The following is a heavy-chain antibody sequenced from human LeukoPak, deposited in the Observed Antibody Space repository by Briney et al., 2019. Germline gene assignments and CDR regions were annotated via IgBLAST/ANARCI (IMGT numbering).Heavy chain of an antibody. CDR2: MNPNSGNT. D-gene: IGHD2-2*02. CDR1: GYTFTSYD. Sequence: ASVKVSCKASGYTFTSYDINWVRQATGQGLEWRGWMNPNSGNTGYAQKFQDRVTITRNTSIITAYMELSSLRSEDTAVYYCARGTRYCSSTSCYRGGDYYYYMDVWGKGTTVTVSS. V-gene: IGHV1-8*03. CDR3: ARGTRYCSSTSCYRGGDYYYYMDV. J-gene: IGHJ6*03.